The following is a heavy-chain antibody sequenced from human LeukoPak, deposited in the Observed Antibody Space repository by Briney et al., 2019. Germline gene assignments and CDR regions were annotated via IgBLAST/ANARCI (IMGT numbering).Heavy chain of an antibody. Sequence: GGSLRLSCAASGFTFSSYSMNWVRQAPGKGLEWVSSISSSSSYIYYADSVKGRFTISRDNAKNSLFLQLNSLRAEDTAVYYCARDLSGSFDYWGQGTLVTVSS. V-gene: IGHV3-21*01. CDR2: ISSSSSYI. D-gene: IGHD1-14*01. J-gene: IGHJ4*02. CDR1: GFTFSSYS. CDR3: ARDLSGSFDY.